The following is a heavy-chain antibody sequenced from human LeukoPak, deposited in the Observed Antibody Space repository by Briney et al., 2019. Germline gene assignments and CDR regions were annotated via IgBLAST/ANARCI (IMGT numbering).Heavy chain of an antibody. Sequence: SETLSLTCTVSGGSISSSSYYWGWIRQPPGKGLEWIGSIYYSGSTYYNPSLKSRVTISVDTSKNQFSLKLSSVTAADTAVYYWARRRSSWYFDYWGQGTLVTVSS. J-gene: IGHJ4*02. CDR3: ARRRSSWYFDY. CDR1: GGSISSSSYY. CDR2: IYYSGST. D-gene: IGHD6-13*01. V-gene: IGHV4-39*01.